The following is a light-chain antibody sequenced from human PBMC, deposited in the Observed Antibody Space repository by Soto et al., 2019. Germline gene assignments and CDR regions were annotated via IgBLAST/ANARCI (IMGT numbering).Light chain of an antibody. Sequence: EIVLTQSPGTLSLSPGESATLSCRASQSVSSSYLAWYQQKPGQAPRLLIYDASNRATGIPARFSGSGSGTDFTLTISSREPEDFAVYYCQQRSNRPPITFGQGTRLEIK. CDR2: DAS. J-gene: IGKJ5*01. V-gene: IGKV3D-20*02. CDR1: QSVSSSY. CDR3: QQRSNRPPIT.